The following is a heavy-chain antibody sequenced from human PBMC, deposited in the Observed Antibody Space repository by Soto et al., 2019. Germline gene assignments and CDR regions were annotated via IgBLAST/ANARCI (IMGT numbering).Heavy chain of an antibody. D-gene: IGHD3-22*01. V-gene: IGHV2-5*02. CDR3: AQRLPSLYYYDGSDYHHVFDI. Sequence: HITLKESGPTLVKPAQTLTLTCTFSGFSLSTIGVGVGWIRQPPGKTLEWLALIYWDDDKRYSPSLKSRLTITKDTSENPLVHRMNDMDPVDTATYYCAQRLPSLYYYDGSDYHHVFDICGPGTMVTVSS. CDR1: GFSLSTIGVG. J-gene: IGHJ3*02. CDR2: IYWDDDK.